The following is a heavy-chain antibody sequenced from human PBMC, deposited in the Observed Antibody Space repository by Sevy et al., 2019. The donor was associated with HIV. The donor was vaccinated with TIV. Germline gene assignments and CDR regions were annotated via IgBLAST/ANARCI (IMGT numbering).Heavy chain of an antibody. CDR3: ESEGCDKRHVY. V-gene: IGHV3-23*01. J-gene: IGHJ4*02. Sequence: GGSLRLSCAASGFTFSKYSMSWIRQTPGKGLEWVSTFSFGCGKINYADSVKGRFTISRDDSRNTFYLQMNSLRAEDTAIYYCESEGCDKRHVYWGQGTVVTVSS. D-gene: IGHD2-21*01. CDR1: GFTFSKYS. CDR2: FSFGCGKI.